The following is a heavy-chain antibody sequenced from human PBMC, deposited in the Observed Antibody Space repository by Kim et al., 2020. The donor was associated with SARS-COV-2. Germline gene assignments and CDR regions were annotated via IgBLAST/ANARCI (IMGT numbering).Heavy chain of an antibody. CDR2: GGTT. CDR3: VRDLPEWT. J-gene: IGHJ5*02. Sequence: GGTTNYVGAMEGRFTISSDKAKNTVYLQMNSLRAEDTAVYYCVRDLPEWTWGQGTLVTVSS. D-gene: IGHD3-3*01. V-gene: IGHV3-74*01.